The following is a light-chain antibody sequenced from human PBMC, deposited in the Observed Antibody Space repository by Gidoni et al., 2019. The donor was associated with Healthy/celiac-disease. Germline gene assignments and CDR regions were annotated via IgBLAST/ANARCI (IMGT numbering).Light chain of an antibody. Sequence: EIVLTQSPGPLSLSPGERATLSCRASQSGSSSYLAWYQQKPGQAPRLLIYGASSRATGIPDRCSGSGSGTDFTLTISRLEPEDFAVYYCQQYGSSPPYTFGQGTKLEIK. CDR2: GAS. CDR1: QSGSSSY. CDR3: QQYGSSPPYT. V-gene: IGKV3-20*01. J-gene: IGKJ2*01.